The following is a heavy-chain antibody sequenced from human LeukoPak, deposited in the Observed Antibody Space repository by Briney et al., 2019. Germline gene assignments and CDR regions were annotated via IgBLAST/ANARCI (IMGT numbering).Heavy chain of an antibody. CDR2: IYYSGST. CDR3: AREREKYSYGRYFDY. D-gene: IGHD5-18*01. CDR1: GGSISSYY. V-gene: IGHV4-59*01. J-gene: IGHJ4*02. Sequence: SETLSLTCTVSGGSISSYYWSWIRQPPGKGLEWIGYIYYSGSTNYNPSLKSRVTISVDTSKNQFSLKLSSVTAADTAVYYCAREREKYSYGRYFDYWGQGTLVTVSS.